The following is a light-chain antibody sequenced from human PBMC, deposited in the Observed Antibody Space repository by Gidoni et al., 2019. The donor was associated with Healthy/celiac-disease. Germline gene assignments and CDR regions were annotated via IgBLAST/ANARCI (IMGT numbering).Light chain of an antibody. CDR2: DVS. J-gene: IGLJ2*01. CDR3: CSYAGSYGVV. CDR1: SSDVGGYNY. V-gene: IGLV2-11*01. Sequence: QSALTQPRSVSGSPGQSVTISCTGTSSDVGGYNYVSWYQQHPGKAPKLMIYDVSKRPSGVPDRFSCSKSGNTASLTISGLQAEDEADYYFCSYAGSYGVVFGGGTKLTVL.